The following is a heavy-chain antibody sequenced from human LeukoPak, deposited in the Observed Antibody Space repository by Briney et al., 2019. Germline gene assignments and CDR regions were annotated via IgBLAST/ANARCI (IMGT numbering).Heavy chain of an antibody. D-gene: IGHD3-10*01. V-gene: IGHV4-59*01. CDR1: GGSISSYY. CDR2: IYYSGST. CDR3: AVSPYYYGSGSYSPFDP. J-gene: IGHJ5*02. Sequence: PSETLSLTCTVSGGSISSYYWSWIRQPPGKGLEWNGYIYYSGSTNYNPSLKSRVTISVDTSKNQFSLKLSSVTAADTAVYYCAVSPYYYGSGSYSPFDPWGQGTLVTVSS.